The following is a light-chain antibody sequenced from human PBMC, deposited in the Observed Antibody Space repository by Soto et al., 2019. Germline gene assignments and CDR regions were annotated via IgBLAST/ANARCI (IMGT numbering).Light chain of an antibody. CDR2: DVT. V-gene: IGLV2-8*01. CDR1: SSDIGGHNS. Sequence: QSVLTQSPSASGSPGQSVTISCTGTSSDIGGHNSVSWYQQHPGKAPKVMIYDVTKRPSGVPDRFSGSKSGNTASLTVSALQAEDEADYYCSSYTDRKNLVFGTGTKVTVL. J-gene: IGLJ1*01. CDR3: SSYTDRKNLV.